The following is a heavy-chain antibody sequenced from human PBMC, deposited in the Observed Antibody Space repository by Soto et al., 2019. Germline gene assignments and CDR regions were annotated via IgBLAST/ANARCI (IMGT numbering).Heavy chain of an antibody. Sequence: QVQLVESGGGVVQPVRSLRLSCAASGFTFSSYGMRWVRQAPGKGLEWVAVIWYDGSNKYYADSVKGRFTISRDNSKNTLYLQMNSLRAEDTAVYYCARDKSIASRVKYYYYYMDVWGKGTTVTVSS. CDR3: ARDKSIASRVKYYYYYMDV. J-gene: IGHJ6*03. V-gene: IGHV3-33*01. D-gene: IGHD6-6*01. CDR2: IWYDGSNK. CDR1: GFTFSSYG.